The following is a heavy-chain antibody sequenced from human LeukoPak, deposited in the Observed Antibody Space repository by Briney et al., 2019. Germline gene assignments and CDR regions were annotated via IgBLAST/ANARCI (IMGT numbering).Heavy chain of an antibody. CDR1: GFTFSSHA. J-gene: IGHJ4*02. V-gene: IGHV3-21*01. Sequence: GGSLILSCAASGFTFSSHAVSWVRQAPGKGLEWVSSISVRSNYIYYADSVRGRFSISRDDARDSLYLQMNSLRAEDTAVYYCVRLRRNSDTSGFYYYYDYWGQGTLVTVSS. CDR3: VRLRRNSDTSGFYYYYDY. CDR2: ISVRSNYI. D-gene: IGHD3-22*01.